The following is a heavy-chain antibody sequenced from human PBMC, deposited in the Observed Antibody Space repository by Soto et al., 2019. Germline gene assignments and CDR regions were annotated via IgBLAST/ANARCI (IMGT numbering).Heavy chain of an antibody. D-gene: IGHD6-19*01. CDR2: MHNSGST. CDR3: ARDLGSGWGYFDY. J-gene: IGHJ4*02. V-gene: IGHV4-59*02. CDR1: GVSVSSDC. Sequence: QVQLQESGPGLVKPSETLSLTCTVSGVSVSSDCWSWIRQPPGKGLEWTGYMHNSGSTNYNPSLKSRVTARVDTPKNQLSLTLTSVTAADTAVYYCARDLGSGWGYFDYWGQGTLVTVSS.